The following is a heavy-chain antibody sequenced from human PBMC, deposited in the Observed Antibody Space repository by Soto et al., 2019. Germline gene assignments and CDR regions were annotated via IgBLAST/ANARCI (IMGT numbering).Heavy chain of an antibody. CDR1: GGSISGGDYY. CDR2: IYYSGST. J-gene: IGHJ4*01. Sequence: SETLSLTCTVSGGSISGGDYYWSWIRQPPGKGLEWIGYIYYSGSTYYNPSLKSRVTIARDNAKNSVYLQVDSLRAEDTAVYYCARSRYFGDVSCYDLWGHGTLVTVSS. V-gene: IGHV4-30-4*01. D-gene: IGHD2-15*01. CDR3: ARSRYFGDVSCYDL.